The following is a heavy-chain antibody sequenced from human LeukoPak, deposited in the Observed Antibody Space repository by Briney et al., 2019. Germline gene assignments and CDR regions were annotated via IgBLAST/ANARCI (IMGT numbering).Heavy chain of an antibody. D-gene: IGHD2-2*01. CDR3: AGIVVPAAGWYFDY. J-gene: IGHJ4*02. V-gene: IGHV4-34*01. Sequence: SETLSLTCAVYGGSFSGYYWSWIRQPPGKGLEWIGEINHSGSTNYNPPLKSRVTISVDTSKNQFSLKLSSVTAADTAVYYCAGIVVPAAGWYFDYWGQGTLVTVSS. CDR1: GGSFSGYY. CDR2: INHSGST.